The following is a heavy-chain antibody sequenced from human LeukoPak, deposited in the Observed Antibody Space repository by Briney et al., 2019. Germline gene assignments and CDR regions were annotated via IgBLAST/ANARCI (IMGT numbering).Heavy chain of an antibody. CDR1: GGSISRGSYY. CDR3: ARVRIVATIRPRYYYYGMDV. Sequence: SETLSLTCIVSGGSISRGSYYWNWIRQPGGKGLEWMGRSHNSGSTYYNPSLKSRVTISVDTSKNQFSLKLSSVTAADTAVYYCARVRIVATIRPRYYYYGMDVWGQGTTVTVSS. CDR2: SHNSGST. V-gene: IGHV4-61*02. D-gene: IGHD5-12*01. J-gene: IGHJ6*02.